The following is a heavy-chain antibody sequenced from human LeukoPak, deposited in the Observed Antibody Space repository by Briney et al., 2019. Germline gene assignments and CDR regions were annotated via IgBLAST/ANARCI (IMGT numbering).Heavy chain of an antibody. CDR1: GGTFSSYT. D-gene: IGHD6-13*01. J-gene: IGHJ4*02. CDR3: ASRSGIAAAGTDY. Sequence: ASVKVSCKASGGTFSSYTISWVRQAPGQGLEWMGRIIPILGIANYAQKFQGRVTITADKSTSTAYMELSSLRSEDTAVYYCASRSGIAAAGTDYWGQGTLVTVSS. V-gene: IGHV1-69*02. CDR2: IIPILGIA.